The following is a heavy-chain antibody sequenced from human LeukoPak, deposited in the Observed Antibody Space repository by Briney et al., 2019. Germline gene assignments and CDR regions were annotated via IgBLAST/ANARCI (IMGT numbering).Heavy chain of an antibody. Sequence: SGGSLRLSCAASGFTFSSYNMNWVRQAPGKGLEWVSYISSSGNLIHYADSVKGRFTFSRDNSKNTLYLQMSSLRPEDTAVYYCAKVQTSNYYYYGMDVWGQGTTVTVSS. D-gene: IGHD1-1*01. CDR1: GFTFSSYN. CDR2: ISSSGNLI. J-gene: IGHJ6*02. V-gene: IGHV3-48*01. CDR3: AKVQTSNYYYYGMDV.